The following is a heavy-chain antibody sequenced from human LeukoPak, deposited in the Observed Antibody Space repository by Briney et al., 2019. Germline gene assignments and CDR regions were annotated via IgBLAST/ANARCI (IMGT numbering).Heavy chain of an antibody. Sequence: GGSLRLSCAASGFTFSSYGMHWVRQAPGKGLEWVAVISYDGSNKYYAVSVKGRFTISRDNSKNTLYLQMNSLRAEDTAVYYCATTLHSGYYDLYWGQGTLVTVSS. CDR1: GFTFSSYG. D-gene: IGHD3-22*01. CDR2: ISYDGSNK. CDR3: ATTLHSGYYDLY. V-gene: IGHV3-30*03. J-gene: IGHJ4*02.